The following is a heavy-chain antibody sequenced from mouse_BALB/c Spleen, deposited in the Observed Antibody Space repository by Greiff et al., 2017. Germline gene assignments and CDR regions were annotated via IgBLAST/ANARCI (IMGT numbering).Heavy chain of an antibody. V-gene: IGHV1S81*02. D-gene: IGHD1-2*01. CDR1: GYTFTSYY. J-gene: IGHJ4*01. CDR3: TRSHYYGYYAMDY. Sequence: QVQLKESGAELVKPGASVKLSCKASGYTFTSYYMYWVKQRPGQGLEWIGEINPSNGGTNFNEKFKSKATLTVDKSSSTAYMQLSSLTSEDSAVYYCTRSHYYGYYAMDYWGQGTSVTVSS. CDR2: INPSNGGT.